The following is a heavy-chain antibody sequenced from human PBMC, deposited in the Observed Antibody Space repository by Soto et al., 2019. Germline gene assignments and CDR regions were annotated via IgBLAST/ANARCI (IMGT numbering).Heavy chain of an antibody. CDR3: ARAGAAPYYCYGMDV. J-gene: IGHJ6*02. Sequence: QVQLVQSGAEVRKPGASVKVSCKASGYTFSTSGMSWLRQAPGQGLEWMGWISTYNGDTNDAPKFQDRVTMTSDTSTSTVYMELRSLRSDDTAVYYCARAGAAPYYCYGMDVWGQGTRVTASS. CDR2: ISTYNGDT. CDR1: GYTFSTSG. D-gene: IGHD2-15*01. V-gene: IGHV1-18*01.